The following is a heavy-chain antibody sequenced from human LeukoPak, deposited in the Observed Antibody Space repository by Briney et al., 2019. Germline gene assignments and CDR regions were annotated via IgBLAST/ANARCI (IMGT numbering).Heavy chain of an antibody. D-gene: IGHD6-19*01. CDR3: ARDLHTLTVAGPQVVDY. CDR2: INPNSGGT. CDR1: GYTFTGDY. V-gene: IGHV1-2*02. Sequence: GASVNVSCKASGYTFTGDYMHGVRQAAGQGREGMGWINPNSGGTNYAQKFQGRVTMTRDTSISTAYMELSRLRSDDTAVYYCARDLHTLTVAGPQVVDYWGPGTMVTVSS. J-gene: IGHJ4*02.